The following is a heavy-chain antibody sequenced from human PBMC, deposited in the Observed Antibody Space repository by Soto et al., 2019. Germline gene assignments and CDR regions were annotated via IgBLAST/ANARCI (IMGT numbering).Heavy chain of an antibody. CDR3: AREGTYCGGDCYSDY. CDR2: ISAYNGNT. D-gene: IGHD2-21*02. CDR1: GYTLTSYG. V-gene: IGHV1-18*04. Sequence: ASVKVSCKASGYTLTSYGISWVRQAPGQGLEWMGWISAYNGNTNYAQKLQGRVTMTTDTSTSTAYMELRSLRSDDTAVYYCAREGTYCGGDCYSDYWGQGTLVTVSS. J-gene: IGHJ4*02.